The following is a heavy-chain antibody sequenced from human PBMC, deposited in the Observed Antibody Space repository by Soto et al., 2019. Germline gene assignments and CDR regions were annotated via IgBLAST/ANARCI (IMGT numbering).Heavy chain of an antibody. D-gene: IGHD6-19*01. Sequence: PSETLSLTCAVSSGSISSSNWWSWVRQPPGKGLEWIGEIYHSGSTNYNPSLKSRVTISVDKSKNQFSLKLSSVTAADTAVYYCARGGGYSSSLPFDYWGQGTLVTVSS. CDR3: ARGGGYSSSLPFDY. J-gene: IGHJ4*02. CDR1: SGSISSSNW. V-gene: IGHV4-4*02. CDR2: IYHSGST.